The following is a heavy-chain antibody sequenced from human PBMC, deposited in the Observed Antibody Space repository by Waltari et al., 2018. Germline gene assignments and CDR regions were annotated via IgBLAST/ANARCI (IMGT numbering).Heavy chain of an antibody. Sequence: QVQLQESGPGLVKPSETLSITCAVSGYSISSGYYWGWIRQPPGKGLEWIGSIYHSGSTYYNPSLKSRVTISVDTSKNQFSLKLSSVTAADTAVYYCARRSSSWYYFDYWGQGTLVTVSS. CDR2: IYHSGST. J-gene: IGHJ4*02. V-gene: IGHV4-38-2*01. D-gene: IGHD6-13*01. CDR3: ARRSSSWYYFDY. CDR1: GYSISSGYY.